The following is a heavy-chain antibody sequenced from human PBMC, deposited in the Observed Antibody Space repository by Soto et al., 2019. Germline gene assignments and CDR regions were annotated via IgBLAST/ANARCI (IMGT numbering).Heavy chain of an antibody. CDR3: ATSLGIVVVAAIRYFDY. D-gene: IGHD2-21*02. Sequence: SVKVSCKASGATFTSYAISWVRQAPGQGLEWMGGIIPIFGSTNYAQKFQGRVTITADESTSTAYMELSRLRTEDTAVYYCATSLGIVVVAAIRYFDYWGQGAMVTVSS. J-gene: IGHJ4*02. CDR2: IIPIFGST. V-gene: IGHV1-69*13. CDR1: GATFTSYA.